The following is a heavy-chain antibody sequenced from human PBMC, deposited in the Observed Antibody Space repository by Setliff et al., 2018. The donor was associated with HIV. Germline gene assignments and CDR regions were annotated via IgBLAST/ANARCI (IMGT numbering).Heavy chain of an antibody. J-gene: IGHJ3*02. CDR3: ARDLNYVWGSDNAFDI. CDR1: GYTFTSYA. V-gene: IGHV7-4-1*02. Sequence: ASVKVTCKASGYTFTSYAMNWVRQAPGQGLEWMGWINTNTGNPTYAQGFTGRFVFSLDTSVSTAYLQISSLKAEDTAVYYCARDLNYVWGSDNAFDIWGQGTMVTVSS. D-gene: IGHD3-16*01. CDR2: INTNTGNP.